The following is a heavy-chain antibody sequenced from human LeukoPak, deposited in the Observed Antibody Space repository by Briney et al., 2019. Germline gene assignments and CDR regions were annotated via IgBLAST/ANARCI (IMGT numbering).Heavy chain of an antibody. J-gene: IGHJ4*02. V-gene: IGHV3-30*02. CDR3: VKDGGGEVPAAPSHFDY. CDR2: IRHDGRDK. D-gene: IGHD2-2*01. Sequence: PGGSLRLSCAASGFTFSNHGMHWVRQAPGKGPEWVAFIRHDGRDKDYADSVQGRFTISRDNSENTLYVLMNSLRAEDTAVYYCVKDGGGEVPAAPSHFDYWGQGTLVTVSS. CDR1: GFTFSNHG.